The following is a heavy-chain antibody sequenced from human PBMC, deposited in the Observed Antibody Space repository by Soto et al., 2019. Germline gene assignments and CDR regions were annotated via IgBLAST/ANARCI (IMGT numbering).Heavy chain of an antibody. D-gene: IGHD4-17*01. V-gene: IGHV4-59*01. CDR1: GGPIISYY. CDR2: IYYSGTT. CDR3: ARHRYGDYHDY. J-gene: IGHJ4*02. Sequence: PSETLSLPCTVSGGPIISYYFSWIRQPPGRGPEWIGYIYYSGTTNYNPSLKSRVTISVDTSKNQFSLKLSSMTAADTAVYYCARHRYGDYHDYWGQGTLVTVSS.